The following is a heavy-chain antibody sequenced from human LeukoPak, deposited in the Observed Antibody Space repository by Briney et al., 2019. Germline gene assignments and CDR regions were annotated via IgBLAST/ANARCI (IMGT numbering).Heavy chain of an antibody. J-gene: IGHJ3*02. CDR2: IYYSGST. CDR1: GGSISSYY. D-gene: IGHD2-15*01. CDR3: ARDMSRGLRGAFDI. V-gene: IGHV4-59*01. Sequence: SETLSLTCTVSGGSISSYYWSWIRQPPGKGLEWIGYIYYSGSTNYNPSLKSRVTISVDTSKNQFSLKLSSVTAADTAVYYCARDMSRGLRGAFDIWGQGTMVTVSS.